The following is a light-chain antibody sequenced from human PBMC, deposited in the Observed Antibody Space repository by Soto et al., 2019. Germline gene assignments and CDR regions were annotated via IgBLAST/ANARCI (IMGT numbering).Light chain of an antibody. CDR1: QSVSSS. CDR2: GAN. CDR3: QQYNEWPGT. Sequence: ILMTQSPATLSVSPGGSATLSCRASQSVSSSLAWYQQKPGQGPSLLIYGANTRATGIPARFRGSGSGTEFTLTISSLQSEDFAVYYCQQYNEWPGTFGQGTKLEIK. J-gene: IGKJ2*01. V-gene: IGKV3-15*01.